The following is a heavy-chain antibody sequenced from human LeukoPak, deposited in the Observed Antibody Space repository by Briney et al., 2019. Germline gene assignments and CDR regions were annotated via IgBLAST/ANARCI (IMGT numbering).Heavy chain of an antibody. Sequence: PSETLSLTCTVSGDSISTDYCWTWIRQPPGKVPEWIGTIYNRDNTYYTPSLASRVTISMDTSKNQFSLKMTSVTAADTADYYCARGKDAYKVGNYWGQGALVTVSS. CDR2: IYNRDNT. J-gene: IGHJ4*02. V-gene: IGHV4-38-2*02. CDR1: GDSISTDYC. CDR3: ARGKDAYKVGNY. D-gene: IGHD5-24*01.